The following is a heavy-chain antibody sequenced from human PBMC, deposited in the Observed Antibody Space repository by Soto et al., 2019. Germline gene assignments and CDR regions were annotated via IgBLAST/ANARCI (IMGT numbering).Heavy chain of an antibody. CDR1: GWSFSGYY. CDR3: ARGQRGGDYDD. V-gene: IGHV4-34*01. CDR2: INHSGST. D-gene: IGHD4-17*01. Sequence: SETLSLAFSVYGWSFSGYYWSWIRQPPGKGLEWIGEINHSGSTNYNPSLKSRVTISVDTSKNQFSLKLSSVTAADTAVYYCARGQRGGDYDDWGQGTLGPVSS. J-gene: IGHJ4*02.